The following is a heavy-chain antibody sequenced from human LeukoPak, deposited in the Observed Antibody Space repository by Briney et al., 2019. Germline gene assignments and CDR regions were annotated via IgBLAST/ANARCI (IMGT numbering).Heavy chain of an antibody. J-gene: IGHJ5*02. CDR3: ARGTGQLLSWFDP. Sequence: GGSLRVSCAASGFTFSSYGMNWVRQAPGKGLEWVSSISSSSSYIYYADSVKGRFTISRDNAKNSLYLQMNSLRAEDTAVYYCARGTGQLLSWFDPWGQGTLVTVSS. V-gene: IGHV3-21*01. CDR2: ISSSSSYI. CDR1: GFTFSSYG. D-gene: IGHD2-2*01.